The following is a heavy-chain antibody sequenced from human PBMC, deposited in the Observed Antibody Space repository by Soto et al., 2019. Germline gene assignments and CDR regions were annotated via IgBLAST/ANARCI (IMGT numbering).Heavy chain of an antibody. D-gene: IGHD5-12*01. CDR1: GDSFNDYY. V-gene: IGHV1-2*04. CDR3: ARESGGATATLDYYYFYMDV. J-gene: IGHJ6*03. Sequence: QVQLVQSGAEVRKPGASVTVSCRSSGDSFNDYYIHWVRQAPGQGFEWMGWINPNGGVAKYAQKFQRWVSMTRDTSIRTVYMQLSRLRSYDTAVYYCARESGGATATLDYYYFYMDVWGTGTTVTVSS. CDR2: INPNGGVA.